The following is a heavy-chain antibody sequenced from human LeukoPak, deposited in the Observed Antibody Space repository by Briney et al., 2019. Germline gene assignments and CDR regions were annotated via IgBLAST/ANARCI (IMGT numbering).Heavy chain of an antibody. CDR3: ARDERYDSSGYPFDY. D-gene: IGHD3-22*01. CDR2: INPNSGGT. J-gene: IGHJ4*02. CDR1: GYTFTGYF. V-gene: IGHV1-2*02. Sequence: ASVKVSCKASGYTFTGYFMHWVRQAPGQGLEWMGWINPNSGGTNYAQKFQGRVTMTRDTSISTAYMELSRLSSDDTAVYYCARDERYDSSGYPFDYWSQGTLVTVSS.